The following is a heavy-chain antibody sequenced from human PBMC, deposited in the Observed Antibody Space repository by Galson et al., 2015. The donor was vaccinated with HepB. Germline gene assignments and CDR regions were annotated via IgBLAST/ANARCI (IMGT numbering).Heavy chain of an antibody. CDR2: INHSGST. Sequence: ETLSLTCAVYGGSFSGYYWSWIRQPPGKGLEWIGEINHSGSTSYNPSLKSRVTISVDTSKNQFSLKLSSVTAADTAVYYCAGMTTVTAPFDYWGQGSLVTVSS. CDR3: AGMTTVTAPFDY. J-gene: IGHJ4*02. V-gene: IGHV4-34*01. D-gene: IGHD4-11*01. CDR1: GGSFSGYY.